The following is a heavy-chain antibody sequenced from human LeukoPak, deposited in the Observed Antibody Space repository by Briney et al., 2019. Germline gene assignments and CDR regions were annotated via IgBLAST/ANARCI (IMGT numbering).Heavy chain of an antibody. Sequence: PGGSLRLSCAASGFTFSTYGMHWVRQAPGKGLEWVAFIGHDATKIYYADSVQGRFTISRDNSKNTLYLEMNSLSGEDTALYYCAKDHVTWGNRYFDHWGKGTLGTVSS. J-gene: IGHJ4*02. CDR1: GFTFSTYG. D-gene: IGHD3-16*01. CDR3: AKDHVTWGNRYFDH. CDR2: IGHDATKI. V-gene: IGHV3-30*02.